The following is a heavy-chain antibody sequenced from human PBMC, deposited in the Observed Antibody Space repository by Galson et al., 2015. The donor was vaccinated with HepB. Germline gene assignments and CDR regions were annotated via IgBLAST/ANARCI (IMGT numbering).Heavy chain of an antibody. V-gene: IGHV3-64D*06. D-gene: IGHD3-22*01. Sequence: SLRLSCAASGFTFSSYAMHWVRQAPGKGLEYVSAISSNGGSTYYADSVKGRFTISRDNSKNTLYLQMSSLRAEDTAVYYCVKDKRDSSGYYQIFFDYWGQGTLVTVSS. CDR1: GFTFSSYA. J-gene: IGHJ4*02. CDR3: VKDKRDSSGYYQIFFDY. CDR2: ISSNGGST.